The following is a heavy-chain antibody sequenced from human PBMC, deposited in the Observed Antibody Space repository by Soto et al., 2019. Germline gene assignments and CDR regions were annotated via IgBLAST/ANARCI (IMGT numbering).Heavy chain of an antibody. CDR2: INHSGST. CDR3: ARVLKAMRGMDV. D-gene: IGHD2-2*01. Sequence: NPSETLSLTCAVYGGSFSGYYWSWIRQPPGKGLEWIGEINHSGSTNYNPSLKSRVTISVDTSKNQFSLKLSSVTAADTAVYYCARVLKAMRGMDVWGQGATVTVSS. V-gene: IGHV4-34*01. J-gene: IGHJ6*02. CDR1: GGSFSGYY.